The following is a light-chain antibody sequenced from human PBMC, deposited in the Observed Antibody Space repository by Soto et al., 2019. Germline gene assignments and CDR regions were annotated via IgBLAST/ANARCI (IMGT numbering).Light chain of an antibody. Sequence: QAVLTQPPSVSGAPGQRVTISCTGSSSHIGAGYDVHWYQQLPGTAPKLLIYGNSNRPSGVPDRFSGSKSGTSASLAITGLQAEDEADYYCQSYDSRLSGWVFGVGTKLTVL. V-gene: IGLV1-40*01. J-gene: IGLJ3*02. CDR3: QSYDSRLSGWV. CDR2: GNS. CDR1: SSHIGAGYD.